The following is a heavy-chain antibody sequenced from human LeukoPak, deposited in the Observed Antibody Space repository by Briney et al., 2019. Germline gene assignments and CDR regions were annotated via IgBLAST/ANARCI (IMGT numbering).Heavy chain of an antibody. J-gene: IGHJ6*02. V-gene: IGHV1-18*01. CDR1: GYTFTSYG. Sequence: GASVKVSCKASGYTFTSYGISWVRQAPGQGLEWMGWISAYNGNTNYAQKLQGRVTMTTDASTSTAYMELRSLRSDDTAVYYCARERELGYCSGGSCYALYYYGMDVWGQGTTVTVSS. CDR2: ISAYNGNT. CDR3: ARERELGYCSGGSCYALYYYGMDV. D-gene: IGHD2-15*01.